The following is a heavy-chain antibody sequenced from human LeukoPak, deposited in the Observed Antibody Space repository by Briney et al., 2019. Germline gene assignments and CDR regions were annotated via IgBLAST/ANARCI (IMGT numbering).Heavy chain of an antibody. CDR1: GYTFTSYG. D-gene: IGHD3-3*01. J-gene: IGHJ6*03. CDR2: MNPNSGNT. CDR3: ARSQKYYDFWSGYYLNYYYYYMDV. V-gene: IGHV1-8*03. Sequence: ASVKVSCKASGYTFTSYGISWVRQATGQGLEWMGWMNPNSGNTGYAQKFQGRVTITRNTSISTAYMELSSLRSEDTAVYYCARSQKYYDFWSGYYLNYYYYYMDVWGKGTTVTVSS.